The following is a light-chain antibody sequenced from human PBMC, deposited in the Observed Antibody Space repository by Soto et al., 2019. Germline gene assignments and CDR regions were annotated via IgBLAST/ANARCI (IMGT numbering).Light chain of an antibody. Sequence: EIVLTQSPATLSLSPWERATLSCRASQNLNNYLDWYQHKPGQGPRLLIYATSNRATGIPARFSGSGSGADFTLTISNLEPEDFAVYSCQQRNDWPRTFGQGTKVEIK. CDR1: QNLNNY. CDR3: QQRNDWPRT. J-gene: IGKJ2*01. CDR2: ATS. V-gene: IGKV3-11*01.